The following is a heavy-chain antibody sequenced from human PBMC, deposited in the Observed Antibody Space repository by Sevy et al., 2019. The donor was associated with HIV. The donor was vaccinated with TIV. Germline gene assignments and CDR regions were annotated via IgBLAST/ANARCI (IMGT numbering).Heavy chain of an antibody. Sequence: ASVKVSCKASGYTFNNYYMHCVRQAPGQGLEWMGIINPTSGSTNYAQKFQGRFTMTRDTSTSTVYMELTSLTSEDTAVYYCARDDVVIPALGYWDQGTLVTVSS. V-gene: IGHV1-46*02. J-gene: IGHJ4*02. CDR2: INPTSGST. CDR1: GYTFNNYY. CDR3: ARDDVVIPALGY. D-gene: IGHD2-2*01.